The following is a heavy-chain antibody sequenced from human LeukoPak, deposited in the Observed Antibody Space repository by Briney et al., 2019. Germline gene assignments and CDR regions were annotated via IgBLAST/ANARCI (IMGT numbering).Heavy chain of an antibody. CDR1: GGSFSGYY. J-gene: IGHJ4*02. CDR2: INHGGST. Sequence: PSETLSLTCAVYGGSFSGYYWSWIRQPPGKGLEWIGEINHGGSTNYNPSLKSRVTISVDTSKNQFSLKLSSVTAADTAVYYCARYSYAIDYWGQGTLVTVSS. V-gene: IGHV4-34*01. D-gene: IGHD5-18*01. CDR3: ARYSYAIDY.